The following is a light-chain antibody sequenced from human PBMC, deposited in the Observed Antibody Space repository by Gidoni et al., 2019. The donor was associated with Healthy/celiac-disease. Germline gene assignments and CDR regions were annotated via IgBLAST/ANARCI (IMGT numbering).Light chain of an antibody. V-gene: IGLV4-69*01. CDR1: SGHSTYA. CDR3: QTWDTGIRV. CDR2: LNSDGSH. J-gene: IGLJ3*02. Sequence: QLVLTQSPSASASLGASVKLTCTLSSGHSTYAIAWHQQQPEKGPRYLMKLNSDGSHSKGDGIPDRFSGSSSGAERSLTISSLQSEDEAEYYCQTWDTGIRVFGGGTKLTVL.